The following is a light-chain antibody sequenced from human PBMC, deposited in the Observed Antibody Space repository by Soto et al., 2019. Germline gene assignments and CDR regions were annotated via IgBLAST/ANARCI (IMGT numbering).Light chain of an antibody. V-gene: IGKV1-33*01. J-gene: IGKJ5*01. CDR1: QNINNY. Sequence: DIQMTQSPSSLSASVGDRVTITCQASQNINNYLNWYQQKPGRAPKLLIYDASNLEAGVPSRFRGSGSGTDFTLTISSLQPEDVATYYCQKYNSAPITFGQGTRLEIK. CDR2: DAS. CDR3: QKYNSAPIT.